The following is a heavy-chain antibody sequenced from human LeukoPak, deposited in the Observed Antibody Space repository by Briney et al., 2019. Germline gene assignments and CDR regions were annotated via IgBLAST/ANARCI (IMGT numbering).Heavy chain of an antibody. Sequence: APVKVSCKASGYTFTGYYMHWVRQAPGQGLEWMGWINPNSGGTNYAQKFQGRVTMTRDTSISTAYMELSRLRSDDTAVYYCASSSYDFWSGPNDYWGQGTLVTVSS. CDR3: ASSSYDFWSGPNDY. J-gene: IGHJ4*02. CDR2: INPNSGGT. V-gene: IGHV1-2*02. D-gene: IGHD3-3*01. CDR1: GYTFTGYY.